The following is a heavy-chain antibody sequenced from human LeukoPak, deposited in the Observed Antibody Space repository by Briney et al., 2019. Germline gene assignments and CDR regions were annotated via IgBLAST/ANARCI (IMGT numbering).Heavy chain of an antibody. CDR2: IYYSGST. CDR3: ARGSRFFQFNWFDP. V-gene: IGHV4-59*08. Sequence: SETLSLTCTVSGGSISSYYWSWIRQPPGKGLEWIGYIYYSGSTNYNPSLKSRVTISVDTSKNQFSLKLSSVTAADTAVYYCARGSRFFQFNWFDPWGQGTLVTVSS. J-gene: IGHJ5*02. CDR1: GGSISSYY. D-gene: IGHD3-3*01.